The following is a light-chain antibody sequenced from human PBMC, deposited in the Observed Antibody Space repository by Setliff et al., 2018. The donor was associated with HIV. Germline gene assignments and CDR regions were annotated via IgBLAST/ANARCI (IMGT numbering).Light chain of an antibody. Sequence: QSALTQPPSASGSPGQSVTISCTGTSNDVGDYNYVSWYQQHPGKAPKLIIFEVSQRPSGVPDRFSGSKSGNTASLTVSGLQAEDEADYYCSSYTTTSTTVFGTGTKVTVL. CDR3: SSYTTTSTTV. CDR2: EVS. CDR1: SNDVGDYNY. V-gene: IGLV2-8*01. J-gene: IGLJ1*01.